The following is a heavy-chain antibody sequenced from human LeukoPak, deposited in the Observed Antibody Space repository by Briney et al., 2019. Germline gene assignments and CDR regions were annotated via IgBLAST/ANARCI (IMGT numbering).Heavy chain of an antibody. Sequence: GXSLKISCKGSGYSFTSYWIGWVRQMPGKGLEWMGIIYPGDSDTRYSPSFQGQVTISADKSISTAYLQWSSLKASDTAMYYCARSAPRHSYWFDPWGQGTLVTVSS. CDR1: GYSFTSYW. J-gene: IGHJ5*02. CDR2: IYPGDSDT. CDR3: ARSAPRHSYWFDP. V-gene: IGHV5-51*01. D-gene: IGHD3-3*02.